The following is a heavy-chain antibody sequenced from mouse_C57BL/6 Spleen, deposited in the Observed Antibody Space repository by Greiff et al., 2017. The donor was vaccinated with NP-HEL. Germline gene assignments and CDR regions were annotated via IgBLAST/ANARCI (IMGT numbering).Heavy chain of an antibody. CDR3: AKTAITTVVANYAMDY. CDR2: IWRGGST. Sequence: QVQLQQSGPGLVQPSQRLSITCTVSGFSLTSYGVHWVRQSPGKGLEWLGVIWRGGSTDYNAAFMSRLSITKDNSKSQVFFKMNSLQADDTAIYYCAKTAITTVVANYAMDYWGQGTSVTVSS. J-gene: IGHJ4*01. V-gene: IGHV2-5*01. CDR1: GFSLTSYG. D-gene: IGHD1-1*01.